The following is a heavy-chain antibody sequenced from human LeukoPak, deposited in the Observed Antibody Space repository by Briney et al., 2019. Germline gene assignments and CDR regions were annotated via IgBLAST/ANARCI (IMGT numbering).Heavy chain of an antibody. CDR2: IYYSGTT. J-gene: IGHJ4*02. CDR3: VRRVLSFSRPSNFDY. V-gene: IGHV4-39*01. Sequence: TSETLPLTCSVSGGSVSSSTYDWGWIRQPPGKGLEWIGNIYYSGTTYYNPSLKSRVTISIDTSKKQFSLKLTSVTAADTAVYYCVRRVLSFSRPSNFDYWGQGILVTLSS. CDR1: GGSVSSSTYD. D-gene: IGHD2-2*01.